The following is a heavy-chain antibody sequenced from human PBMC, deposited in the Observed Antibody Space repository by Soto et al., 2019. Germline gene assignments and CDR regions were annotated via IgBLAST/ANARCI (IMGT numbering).Heavy chain of an antibody. CDR1: GYTFTSYG. D-gene: IGHD2-15*01. Sequence: ASVKVSCKASGYTFTSYGISWVRQAPGQGLEWMGWISAYNGNTNYAQKLQGRVTMTTDTSTSTAYMELRSLRSDDTAVYYCARNQYCSGGSCYDWFDPWGQGTLVTVS. J-gene: IGHJ5*02. V-gene: IGHV1-18*01. CDR2: ISAYNGNT. CDR3: ARNQYCSGGSCYDWFDP.